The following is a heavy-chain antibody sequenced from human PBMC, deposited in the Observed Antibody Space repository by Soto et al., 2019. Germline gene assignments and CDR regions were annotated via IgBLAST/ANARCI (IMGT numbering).Heavy chain of an antibody. D-gene: IGHD3-10*01. J-gene: IGHJ3*01. Sequence: QITMRESGPTLVKPTQTLTLTCSFSWFSLSASGVGVGWIRQPPGKALEWLALVFWDDDKFYSPPLQSRLTITKDTSKNQVVLTVANIDPVDTATYYCAHRSPDGSFDGWGQGTMVTVSS. CDR2: VFWDDDK. V-gene: IGHV2-5*02. CDR1: WFSLSASGVG. CDR3: AHRSPDGSFDG.